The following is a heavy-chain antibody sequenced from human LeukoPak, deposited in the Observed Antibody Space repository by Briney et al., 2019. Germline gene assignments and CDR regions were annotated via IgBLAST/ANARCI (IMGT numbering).Heavy chain of an antibody. D-gene: IGHD5-24*01. Sequence: ASVKVSCKAAGYTFSDYYLHWVRQAPGQGLEWMGWINPKSGVTNYAQKLQGRVTMTRDTSISKAYMELSRLRSDDTAVFYCARGRREIAFDLWGQGTMVTVSS. CDR2: INPKSGVT. V-gene: IGHV1-2*02. CDR1: GYTFSDYY. J-gene: IGHJ3*01. CDR3: ARGRREIAFDL.